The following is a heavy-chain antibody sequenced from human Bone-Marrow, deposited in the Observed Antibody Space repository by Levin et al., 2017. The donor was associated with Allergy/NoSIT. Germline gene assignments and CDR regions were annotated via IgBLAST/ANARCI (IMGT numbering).Heavy chain of an antibody. CDR1: GYTFTSFD. J-gene: IGHJ4*02. V-gene: IGHV1-8*01. Sequence: ASVKVSCKPSGYTFTSFDINWVRQATGQGLEWMGWMYPNSDNAGYAQKFQGRVTTTRNTSISTAYMELSSLRSEDTAIYYCARGELGSGYLFDYWGQGTLVTVSS. CDR3: ARGELGSGYLFDY. D-gene: IGHD5-12*01. CDR2: MYPNSDNA.